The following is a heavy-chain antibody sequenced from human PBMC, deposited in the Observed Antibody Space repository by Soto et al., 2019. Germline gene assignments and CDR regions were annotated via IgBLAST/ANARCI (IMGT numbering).Heavy chain of an antibody. CDR1: GYTFSSYA. Sequence: ASVKVSCKASGYTFSSYAMHWVRQAPGQRPEWMGWINTGNGNTKYSENFQGRATITKDISASTAYMELSSLGSDDTAVYYCARAGDDCSNARCYMIYYWGRG. CDR3: ARAGDDCSNARCYMIYY. CDR2: INTGNGNT. V-gene: IGHV1-3*04. D-gene: IGHD2-2*02. J-gene: IGHJ4*02.